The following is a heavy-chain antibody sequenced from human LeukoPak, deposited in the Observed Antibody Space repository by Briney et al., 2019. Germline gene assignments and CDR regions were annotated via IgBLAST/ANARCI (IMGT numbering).Heavy chain of an antibody. CDR2: ISYSGTP. J-gene: IGHJ4*02. V-gene: IGHV4-30-4*08. CDR1: GGSINTANYY. D-gene: IGHD4-17*01. Sequence: SETLSLTCNVSGGSINTANYYWTWIRQPRGKGLEWIGYISYSGTPYYNPSLNSRVTISLDTSKNQFSLRLNSVTAADTAMYYCARDRYGDFEDYWGQGTLVTVPS. CDR3: ARDRYGDFEDY.